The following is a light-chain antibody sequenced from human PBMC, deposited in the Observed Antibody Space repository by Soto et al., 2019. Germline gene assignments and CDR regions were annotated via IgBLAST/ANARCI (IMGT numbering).Light chain of an antibody. CDR2: EVS. Sequence: QSALTQPASVSGSPGQSITISCTGTSSDVGGYNYVSWYQHHPGKTPKLMIYEVSNRPSGVSSRFSGSKSGNTASLTISGLQAEDEADYFCSSYTSSSHFVFGTGTKVTVL. J-gene: IGLJ1*01. CDR3: SSYTSSSHFV. V-gene: IGLV2-14*01. CDR1: SSDVGGYNY.